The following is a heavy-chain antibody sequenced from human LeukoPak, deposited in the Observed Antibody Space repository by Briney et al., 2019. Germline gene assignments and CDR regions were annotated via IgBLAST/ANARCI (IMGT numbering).Heavy chain of an antibody. J-gene: IGHJ4*02. CDR3: AKVLSSSWGYFGF. V-gene: IGHV3-30*02. Sequence: GGSLRLSCAASGFTFSNYGMHWVRQAPGKGLEWVAFIRDDGSIKYYADSVRGRFTISRDNSKNTVYLQMNSLRAEDTAVYYCAKVLSSSWGYFGFWGQGTLVTVSS. CDR2: IRDDGSIK. D-gene: IGHD6-13*01. CDR1: GFTFSNYG.